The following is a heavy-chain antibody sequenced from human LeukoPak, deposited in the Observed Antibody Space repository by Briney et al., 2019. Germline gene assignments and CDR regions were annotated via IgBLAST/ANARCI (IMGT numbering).Heavy chain of an antibody. Sequence: PGGSLRLSCAASGFAFNYAWVSWVRQAPGKGLEWIGRIKSKPDGGTTDYAAPVKGRFTISRDDSKNTLYLQMNSLKTEDTAVYYCTTDRRGPDYWGQGTLVTVSS. CDR1: GFAFNYAW. CDR2: IKSKPDGGTT. CDR3: TTDRRGPDY. J-gene: IGHJ4*02. V-gene: IGHV3-15*01. D-gene: IGHD3/OR15-3a*01.